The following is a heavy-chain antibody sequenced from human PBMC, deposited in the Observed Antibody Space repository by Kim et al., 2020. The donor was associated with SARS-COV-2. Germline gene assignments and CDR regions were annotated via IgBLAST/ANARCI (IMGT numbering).Heavy chain of an antibody. V-gene: IGHV3-23*01. CDR1: GFTFSNYG. Sequence: GGSLRLSCTASGFTFSNYGMTWVRQTPGKGLEWVSSFTGAGLTHYADSVKGRFTISSDNSKNIPYLQINSLRAEDTAAYYCCDYHRPGRLFGYWRQGTV. CDR3: CDYHRPGRLFGY. J-gene: IGHJ1*01. CDR2: FTGAGLT. D-gene: IGHD5-12*01.